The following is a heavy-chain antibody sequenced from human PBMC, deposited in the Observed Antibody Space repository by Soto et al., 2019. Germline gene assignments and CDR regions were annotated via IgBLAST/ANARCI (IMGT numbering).Heavy chain of an antibody. CDR2: INPNSGGT. D-gene: IGHD2-2*01. V-gene: IGHV1-2*02. Sequence: QVQLVQSGAEVKKPGASVKVSCKASGYTFTGYYRQWVRQAPGKGLEWMGWINPNSGGTNYAQKFQGRVTMTRHTSISTAYMELSRLRSDATAVYYCARDSTGRGNWFDPWGQGTLVTVAS. J-gene: IGHJ5*02. CDR1: GYTFTGYY. CDR3: ARDSTGRGNWFDP.